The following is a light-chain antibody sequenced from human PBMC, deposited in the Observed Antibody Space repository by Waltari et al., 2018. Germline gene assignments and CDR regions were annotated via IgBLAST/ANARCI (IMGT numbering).Light chain of an antibody. Sequence: DIVMTQSPDSLAVSLGERATINCRSSQSILFRSTNKNYLSWYQKKPGQPPKLLIYWASIRESGVPDRFSGSGSGSDFTLTISSLQAEDVAVYYGQQYYTAPATFGPGTKVDVK. CDR1: QSILFRSTNKNY. J-gene: IGKJ3*01. CDR2: WAS. V-gene: IGKV4-1*01. CDR3: QQYYTAPAT.